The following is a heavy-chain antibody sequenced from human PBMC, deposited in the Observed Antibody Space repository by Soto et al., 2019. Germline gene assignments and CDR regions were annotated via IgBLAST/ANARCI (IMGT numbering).Heavy chain of an antibody. J-gene: IGHJ5*02. CDR2: ISAYNGNT. Sequence: ASVNVSRKSSGYTFTSYGISWLRQAPGQGLEWMGWISAYNGNTNYAQKIQGRVTMTTDTSTSTAYMELRRLRADDTAVYYCARDLRVLAVAGHNWFDPWGQGTLVTVSS. V-gene: IGHV1-18*04. CDR1: GYTFTSYG. D-gene: IGHD6-19*01. CDR3: ARDLRVLAVAGHNWFDP.